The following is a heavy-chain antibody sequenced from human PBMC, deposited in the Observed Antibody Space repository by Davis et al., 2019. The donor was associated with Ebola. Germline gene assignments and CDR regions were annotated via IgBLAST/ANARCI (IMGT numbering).Heavy chain of an antibody. D-gene: IGHD6-19*01. Sequence: GGSLRLSCAASGFTFSSYWMHWVRQAPGKGLEWVAVISYDGSNKYYADSVKGRFTISRDNSKNTLYLQMNSLRAEDTAVYYCARDLDQWLVSNYYYGMDVWGKGTTVTVSS. J-gene: IGHJ6*04. CDR1: GFTFSSYW. CDR2: ISYDGSNK. V-gene: IGHV3-30-3*01. CDR3: ARDLDQWLVSNYYYGMDV.